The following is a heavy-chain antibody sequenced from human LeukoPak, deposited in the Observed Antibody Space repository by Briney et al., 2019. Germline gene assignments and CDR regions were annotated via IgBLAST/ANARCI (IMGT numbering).Heavy chain of an antibody. CDR2: INPSGGST. V-gene: IGHV1-46*03. CDR1: GYTFTSYY. J-gene: IGHJ1*01. Sequence: ASVKVSCKASGYTFTSYYMHWVRQAPGQGLEWMGIINPSGGSTSYAQKFQGRVTMTRDTSTSTVYMELSSLRSEDTAVYYCARDFGASGGSYAEDFQHWGQGTLVTVSS. D-gene: IGHD1-26*01. CDR3: ARDFGASGGSYAEDFQH.